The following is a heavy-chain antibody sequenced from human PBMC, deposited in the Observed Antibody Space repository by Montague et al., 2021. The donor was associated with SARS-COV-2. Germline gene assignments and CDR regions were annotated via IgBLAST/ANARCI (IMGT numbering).Heavy chain of an antibody. Sequence: SLRLSCAASGFTFSDYYMSWIRQAPGKGLEWVSYITSSGSSIYYADSVKGRFTISRDNAKNSLYLQMNSLRAEDTAVYYCARSRYYYDSSGYDPYFDYWGQGTLVTASS. CDR2: ITSSGSSI. CDR1: GFTFSDYY. CDR3: ARSRYYYDSSGYDPYFDY. D-gene: IGHD3-22*01. J-gene: IGHJ4*02. V-gene: IGHV3-11*01.